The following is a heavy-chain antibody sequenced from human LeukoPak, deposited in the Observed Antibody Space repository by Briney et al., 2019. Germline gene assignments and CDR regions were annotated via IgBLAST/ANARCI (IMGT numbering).Heavy chain of an antibody. CDR1: VCTFISYA. CDR3: ARDVGIAAAGTRGYFDY. V-gene: IGHV1-69*13. J-gene: IGHJ4*02. D-gene: IGHD6-13*01. CDR2: IIPIFGTA. Sequence: ASVTVSFKASVCTFISYAISWVRQAPAQGLEWMGGIIPIFGTANYAQKFQGRVTITADESTSTAYMELSSLRSEDTAVYYCARDVGIAAAGTRGYFDYWGQGTLVTVSS.